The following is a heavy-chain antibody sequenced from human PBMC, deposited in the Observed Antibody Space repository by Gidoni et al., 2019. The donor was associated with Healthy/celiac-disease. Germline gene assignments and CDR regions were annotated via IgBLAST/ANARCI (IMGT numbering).Heavy chain of an antibody. CDR1: GGNFTSYA. V-gene: IGHV1-69*01. Sequence: QVQLVQSGAVVQKHRSSVNVSCKPAGGNFTSYAIRRVRQAPAQGLEWFGGIIPIFGTANDAQKFQGRATITADESSSTAYMELSSLRSEDTAVYYCARMDCSSSSCYRYYYYGMDVWGQGTTGTVSS. CDR2: IIPIFGTA. D-gene: IGHD2-2*01. CDR3: ARMDCSSSSCYRYYYYGMDV. J-gene: IGHJ6*02.